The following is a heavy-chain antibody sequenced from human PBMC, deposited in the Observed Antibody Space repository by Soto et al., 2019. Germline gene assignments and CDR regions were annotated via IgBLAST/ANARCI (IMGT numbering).Heavy chain of an antibody. V-gene: IGHV3-23*01. CDR2: ISASGGST. CDR3: ARGAVMPDS. CDR1: GFTFDSFA. D-gene: IGHD3-16*01. J-gene: IGHJ4*02. Sequence: GGSLRLSCAASGFTFDSFAMTWVRQAPGKGLEWVSAISASGGSTFYADSVKGRFTISRDSSKNTLYLQMNSLRAEDTAVYYCARGAVMPDSWGRGTLVTVSS.